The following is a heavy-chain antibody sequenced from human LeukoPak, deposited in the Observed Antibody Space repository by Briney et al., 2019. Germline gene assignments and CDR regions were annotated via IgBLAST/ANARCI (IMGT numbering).Heavy chain of an antibody. CDR3: ARDGYCTNGVCYGVWFDP. J-gene: IGHJ5*02. Sequence: GASVKVSCKASGYSFTGYYMHWVRQAPGQGLEWMGWINPNSGGTDYAQKFQGRVTMTRDTSISTAYMELSRLRSDDTAVYYCARDGYCTNGVCYGVWFDPWGQGTLVTVSS. CDR1: GYSFTGYY. D-gene: IGHD2-8*01. CDR2: INPNSGGT. V-gene: IGHV1-2*02.